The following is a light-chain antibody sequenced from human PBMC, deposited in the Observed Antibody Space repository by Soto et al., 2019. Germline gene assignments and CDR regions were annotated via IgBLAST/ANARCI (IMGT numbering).Light chain of an antibody. CDR2: NNN. V-gene: IGLV1-44*01. J-gene: IGLJ2*01. CDR3: AAWDDSLNAVV. CDR1: SSNIGSNT. Sequence: QSVLPQPPSASGTPGQRVTISCSGRSSNIGSNTVNWYQQVPGTAPKLRIYNNNQRPSGVPERFSGSKSGTSASLAISGLQSEDGADYYCAAWDDSLNAVVFGGGTKVTVL.